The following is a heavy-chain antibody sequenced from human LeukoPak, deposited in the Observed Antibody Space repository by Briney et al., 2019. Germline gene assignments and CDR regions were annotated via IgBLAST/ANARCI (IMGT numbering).Heavy chain of an antibody. CDR1: GVSISSYY. V-gene: IGHV4-59*08. J-gene: IGHJ4*02. Sequence: PSETLSLTCTVSGVSISSYYWSWIRQPPGKGLEWIGDIYYSGSTNYNPSLKGRVTISVDTSKNQFSLKLSSVTAADTAMYYSATGYDSSGYYYGGPYYFDYWGQGPLVTVSS. CDR3: ATGYDSSGYYYGGPYYFDY. D-gene: IGHD3-22*01. CDR2: IYYSGST.